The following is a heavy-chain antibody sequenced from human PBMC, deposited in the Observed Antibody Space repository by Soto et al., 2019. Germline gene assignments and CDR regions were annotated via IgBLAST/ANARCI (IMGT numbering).Heavy chain of an antibody. Sequence: ASVKVSCKASGYTFTSYDISWVRQAPGQGLEWMGWISGDNGNTNFARKFQGRVTLTTDTSTSTAYMELRSLRSDDTAVYYCARDFSWVDVSSGWHISYPNWFDPWGQGTLVTVSS. CDR3: ARDFSWVDVSSGWHISYPNWFDP. CDR1: GYTFTSYD. D-gene: IGHD6-19*01. J-gene: IGHJ5*02. CDR2: ISGDNGNT. V-gene: IGHV1-18*01.